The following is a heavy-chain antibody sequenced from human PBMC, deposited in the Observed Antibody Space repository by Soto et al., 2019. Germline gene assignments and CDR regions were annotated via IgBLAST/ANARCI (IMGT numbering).Heavy chain of an antibody. CDR1: GFTFSSYA. D-gene: IGHD3-9*01. CDR3: AKDGERLRYFDWLLYY. Sequence: GGSLRLSCAASGFTFSSYAMSWVRQAPGKGLEWVSAISGSGGSTYYADSVKGRFTISRDNSKNTLYLQMNSLRAEDTAVYYCAKDGERLRYFDWLLYYWGQGTLVTVSS. V-gene: IGHV3-23*01. J-gene: IGHJ4*02. CDR2: ISGSGGST.